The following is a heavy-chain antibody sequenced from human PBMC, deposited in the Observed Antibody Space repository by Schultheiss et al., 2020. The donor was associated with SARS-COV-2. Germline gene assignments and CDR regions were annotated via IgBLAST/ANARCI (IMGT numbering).Heavy chain of an antibody. CDR2: INPNSGGT. Sequence: ASVKVSCKASGYTFTGYYMHWVRQAPGQGLEWMGWINPNSGGTNYAQKFQGWVTMTRDTSISTAYMELSRLRSDDTAVYYCARGRVVPAADYYYGMDVWGQGTTVTVSS. CDR3: ARGRVVPAADYYYGMDV. D-gene: IGHD2-2*01. CDR1: GYTFTGYY. V-gene: IGHV1-2*04. J-gene: IGHJ6*02.